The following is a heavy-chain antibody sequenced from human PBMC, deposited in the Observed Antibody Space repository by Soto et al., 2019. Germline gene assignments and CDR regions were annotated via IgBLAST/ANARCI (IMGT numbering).Heavy chain of an antibody. Sequence: ASVKVSCKASGGTFSSYAISWVRQAPGQGLEWMGGIIPIFGTANYAQKFQGRVTITADKSTSTAYMELSSLRSEDTAVYYCARERLRFLEWLFKEYYYYGMDVWGQGATVTVSS. J-gene: IGHJ6*02. CDR3: ARERLRFLEWLFKEYYYYGMDV. CDR2: IIPIFGTA. D-gene: IGHD3-3*01. V-gene: IGHV1-69*06. CDR1: GGTFSSYA.